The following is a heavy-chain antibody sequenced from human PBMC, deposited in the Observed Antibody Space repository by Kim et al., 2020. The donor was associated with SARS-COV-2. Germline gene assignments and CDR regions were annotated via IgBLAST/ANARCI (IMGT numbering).Heavy chain of an antibody. D-gene: IGHD6-13*01. J-gene: IGHJ4*02. V-gene: IGHV6-1*01. Sequence: KSYTTYAVSVKSRITSNADTSKNHFSLQLNAVTPEDTAVYYCARGWAFPNWGQGTLVTVSS. CDR3: ARGWAFPN. CDR2: KSYT.